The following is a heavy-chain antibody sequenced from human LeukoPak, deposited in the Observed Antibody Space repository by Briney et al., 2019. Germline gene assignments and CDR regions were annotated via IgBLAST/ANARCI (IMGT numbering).Heavy chain of an antibody. Sequence: GGSLRLSCAASGFTLRSDYVSCVPQAPGKGLEWVSVSYSGGSTYYEDSVKGRFTISRDNSKNTLYLQMNSVRAEDTAVYYCARGSDYGDYGYFDLWGRGTMVTVSS. V-gene: IGHV3-53*01. CDR1: GFTLRSDY. CDR2: SYSGGST. J-gene: IGHJ2*01. CDR3: ARGSDYGDYGYFDL. D-gene: IGHD4-17*01.